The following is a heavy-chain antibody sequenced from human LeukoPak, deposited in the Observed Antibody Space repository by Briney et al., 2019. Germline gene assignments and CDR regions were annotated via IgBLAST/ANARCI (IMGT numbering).Heavy chain of an antibody. CDR2: VYTSGST. V-gene: IGHV4-4*07. CDR1: NGSISSYF. CDR3: SIAGY. Sequence: SETLSLTCTVSNGSISSYFWSWIRQPAGKGLQRIGRVYTSGSTNYNPSLKSRVTMSVDTSKNQFSLRLSSVTAADTAVYYCSIAGYWGQGTLVTVSS. J-gene: IGHJ4*02.